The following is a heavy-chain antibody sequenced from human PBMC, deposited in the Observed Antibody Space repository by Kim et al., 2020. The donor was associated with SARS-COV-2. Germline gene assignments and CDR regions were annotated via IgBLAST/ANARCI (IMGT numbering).Heavy chain of an antibody. D-gene: IGHD4-17*01. J-gene: IGHJ1*01. CDR2: ISYDGSNK. CDR3: AKARPQGPHGAVFQH. V-gene: IGHV3-30*18. Sequence: GGSLRLSCAASGFTFSSYGMHWVRQAPGKGLEWVAVISYDGSNKYYADSVKGRFTISRDNSKNTLYLQMNSLRAEDTAVYYCAKARPQGPHGAVFQHWGQGTLVTVSS. CDR1: GFTFSSYG.